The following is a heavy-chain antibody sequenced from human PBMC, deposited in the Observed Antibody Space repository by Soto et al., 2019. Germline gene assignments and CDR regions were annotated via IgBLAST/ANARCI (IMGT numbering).Heavy chain of an antibody. CDR3: ARALTLRADDY. CDR2: INHSGST. D-gene: IGHD4-17*01. J-gene: IGHJ4*02. CDR1: CGSFIGYY. V-gene: IGHV4-34*01. Sequence: SETLSLTCAVYCGSFIGYYWSWIRQPPGKGLEWIGEINHSGSTNYNPSLKSRVTISVDTSKNQFSLKLRSVTAADTAVYYCARALTLRADDYWGQGTLVTVSS.